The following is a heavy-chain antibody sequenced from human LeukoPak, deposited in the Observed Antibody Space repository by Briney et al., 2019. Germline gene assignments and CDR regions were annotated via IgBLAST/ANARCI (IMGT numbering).Heavy chain of an antibody. D-gene: IGHD4/OR15-4a*01. CDR2: ISITGSST. J-gene: IGHJ4*02. V-gene: IGHV3-23*01. CDR1: GFTFSNYG. CDR3: AKGPRIQGHDYGTVLDF. Sequence: GGSLRLSCAASGFTFSNYGMSWVRQAPGKGLEWLSGISITGSSTYYADSVKGRFTISRDNSKNTLYLQMNSLRADDTALYYCAKGPRIQGHDYGTVLDFWGQGTLVTVSS.